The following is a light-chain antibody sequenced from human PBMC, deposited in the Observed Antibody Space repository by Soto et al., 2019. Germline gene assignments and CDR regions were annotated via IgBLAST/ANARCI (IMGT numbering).Light chain of an antibody. Sequence: EIVLTQSPGTLSLSPGERATLSCRASQSVSSIYFAWYQQKPGQAPRLLIYGASSRATGIPDRFSGSGSGTDFTLTISRLEPEDFAVYYCQQYGSSLWTFAQGTKVEIK. CDR3: QQYGSSLWT. CDR2: GAS. J-gene: IGKJ1*01. CDR1: QSVSSIY. V-gene: IGKV3-20*01.